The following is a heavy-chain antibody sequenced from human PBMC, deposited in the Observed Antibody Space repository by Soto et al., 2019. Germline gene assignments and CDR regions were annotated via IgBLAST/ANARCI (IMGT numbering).Heavy chain of an antibody. D-gene: IGHD1-26*01. Sequence: SETLSLTCTVSGVSISSSSYYWGWIRQPPGKGLEWIGSIYYSGSTYYNPSLKSRVTMSVDTSKNQFSLKLSSVTAADTAVYYCANVGGSYEHWFDPWGQGTLVTVSS. CDR1: GVSISSSSYY. V-gene: IGHV4-39*01. J-gene: IGHJ5*02. CDR2: IYYSGST. CDR3: ANVGGSYEHWFDP.